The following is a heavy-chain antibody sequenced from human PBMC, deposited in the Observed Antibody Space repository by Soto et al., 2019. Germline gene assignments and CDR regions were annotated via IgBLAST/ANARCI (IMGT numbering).Heavy chain of an antibody. CDR3: ARGRCSGGSCYSRSADWFDP. Sequence: ASVKVSCKASGYTFTGYYMHWVRQAPGQGLEWMGWINPNSGVTNYAQKFQGRVTMTRDTSISTAYMELSRLRSDDTAVYYCARGRCSGGSCYSRSADWFDPWGQGTLVTVSS. CDR1: GYTFTGYY. J-gene: IGHJ5*02. V-gene: IGHV1-2*02. CDR2: INPNSGVT. D-gene: IGHD2-15*01.